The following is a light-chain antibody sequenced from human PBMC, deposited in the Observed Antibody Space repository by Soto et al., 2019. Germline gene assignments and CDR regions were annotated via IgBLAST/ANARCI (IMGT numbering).Light chain of an antibody. V-gene: IGLV2-11*01. CDR2: DVS. Sequence: QSVLTQPRSVSGSPGQSVAISCTGTSSDVGAYNFVSWYQQHPGNAPKLIIYDVSKRPSGVPDRFSGSKSGNTASLTISGLQADDEDDYYCCSYAGTYTLWVFGGGTKLTVL. J-gene: IGLJ3*02. CDR1: SSDVGAYNF. CDR3: CSYAGTYTLWV.